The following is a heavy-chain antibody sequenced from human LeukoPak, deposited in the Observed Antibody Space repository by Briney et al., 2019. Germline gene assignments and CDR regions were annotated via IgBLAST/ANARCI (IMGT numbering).Heavy chain of an antibody. CDR1: GFTFSSYG. J-gene: IGHJ3*02. CDR2: ISSSSSYI. CDR3: ARDRGQRIWFGEGTNDDAFDI. Sequence: GGSLRLSCAASGFTFSSYGMHWVRQAPGKGLEWVSSISSSSSYIYYADSVKGRFTISRDNAKNSLYLQMNSLRAEDTAVYYCARDRGQRIWFGEGTNDDAFDIWGQGTMVTVSS. D-gene: IGHD3-10*01. V-gene: IGHV3-21*01.